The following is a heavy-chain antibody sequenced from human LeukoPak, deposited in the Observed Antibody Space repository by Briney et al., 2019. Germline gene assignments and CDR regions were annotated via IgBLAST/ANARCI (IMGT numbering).Heavy chain of an antibody. Sequence: GGSLRLSCAASGFTFSSYAIHWVRQAPGKGLEWVAVISYDGSNKYYADSVKGRFAISRDNSKNTLYLQMNSLRAEDTAVYYCARASPDDYWGQGTLVTVSS. D-gene: IGHD1-14*01. CDR3: ARASPDDY. CDR2: ISYDGSNK. CDR1: GFTFSSYA. J-gene: IGHJ4*02. V-gene: IGHV3-30*09.